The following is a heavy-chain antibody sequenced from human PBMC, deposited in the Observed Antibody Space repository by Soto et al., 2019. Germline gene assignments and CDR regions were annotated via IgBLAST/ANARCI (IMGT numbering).Heavy chain of an antibody. D-gene: IGHD4-17*01. CDR2: ISWNSGSI. J-gene: IGHJ4*02. Sequence: EVQLVESGGGLVQPGRSLRLSCAASGFTFDDYAMHWVRQAPGKGLEWVSGISWNSGSIGYADSLKGRFTISRDNAKNSLYLQMISLRAEDTALYYCAKDMTRGDYGDPGYFDYWGQGTLVTVSS. CDR1: GFTFDDYA. V-gene: IGHV3-9*01. CDR3: AKDMTRGDYGDPGYFDY.